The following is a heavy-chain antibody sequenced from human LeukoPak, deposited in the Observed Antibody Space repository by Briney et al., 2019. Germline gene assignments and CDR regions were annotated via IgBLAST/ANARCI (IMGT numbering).Heavy chain of an antibody. CDR2: IYSGGST. CDR3: AREWELAAFDI. Sequence: GGSLRLSCAASGFTFSSYSMNWVRQAPGKGLEWVSVIYSGGSTYYADFVKGRFTISRDNSKNTLYLQMNSLRAEDTAVYYCAREWELAAFDIWGQGTMVTVSS. CDR1: GFTFSSYS. D-gene: IGHD1-26*01. V-gene: IGHV3-66*01. J-gene: IGHJ3*02.